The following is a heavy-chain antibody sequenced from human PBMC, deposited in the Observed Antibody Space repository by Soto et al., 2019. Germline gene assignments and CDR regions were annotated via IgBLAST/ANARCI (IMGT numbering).Heavy chain of an antibody. Sequence: ASGKVSCKASGYTFTAYYMHWVRQAPGQGLEWMGWVNPGNGTTSFAQKFQGRVTMTRDTSISTAYMELSGLRSDDTAMYYCARDTYANFDYWGQGTLVPVSS. D-gene: IGHD2-8*01. J-gene: IGHJ4*02. CDR2: VNPGNGTT. CDR1: GYTFTAYY. CDR3: ARDTYANFDY. V-gene: IGHV1-2*02.